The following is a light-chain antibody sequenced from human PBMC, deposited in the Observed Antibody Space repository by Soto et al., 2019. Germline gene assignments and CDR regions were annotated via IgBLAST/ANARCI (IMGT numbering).Light chain of an antibody. CDR2: TAS. CDR3: HQTYTIPQT. Sequence: DIQMTPSPSSLSASVVDRVIITCRASQTINSYLNWYQQKPGEAPKLLIYTASNLASGVPSRFSGSGSGTVFTLSISSLQPGDFATYFCHQTYTIPQTFGQGTKVDIK. J-gene: IGKJ1*01. CDR1: QTINSY. V-gene: IGKV1-39*01.